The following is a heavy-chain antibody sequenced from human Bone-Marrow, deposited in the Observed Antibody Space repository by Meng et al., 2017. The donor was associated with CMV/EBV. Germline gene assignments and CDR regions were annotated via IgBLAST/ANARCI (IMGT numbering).Heavy chain of an antibody. D-gene: IGHD2-15*01. J-gene: IGHJ4*02. V-gene: IGHV3-7*01. CDR2: IKQDGSAK. Sequence: GESLKISCSASGFTFTHYWMVWVRQAPGKGLEWVATIKQDGSAKYYADSVKGRFTTSTDKAKSSLYLQMNSLRAEDTAVYYCASVGRRYCSGGSCSHFDYWGQGTLVTVAS. CDR1: GFTFTHYW. CDR3: ASVGRRYCSGGSCSHFDY.